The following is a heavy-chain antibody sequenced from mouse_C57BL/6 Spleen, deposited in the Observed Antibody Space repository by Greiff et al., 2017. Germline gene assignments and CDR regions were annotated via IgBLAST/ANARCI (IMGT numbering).Heavy chain of an antibody. Sequence: VQLQQSGAELVRPGASVKLSCKASGYTFTDYYINWVKQRPGQGLEWIARIYPGSGNTYYNEKFKGKATLTAEKSSSTAYMQLSSLTSEDSAVYCCARVGDSNYDYYAMDYWGQGTSVTVSS. V-gene: IGHV1-76*01. CDR1: GYTFTDYY. J-gene: IGHJ4*01. D-gene: IGHD2-5*01. CDR3: ARVGDSNYDYYAMDY. CDR2: IYPGSGNT.